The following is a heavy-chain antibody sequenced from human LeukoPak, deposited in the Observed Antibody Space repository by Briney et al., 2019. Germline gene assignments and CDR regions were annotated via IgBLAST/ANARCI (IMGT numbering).Heavy chain of an antibody. V-gene: IGHV3-23*01. CDR3: AKVDLGYYDFWSGYDFDF. D-gene: IGHD3-3*01. J-gene: IGHJ4*02. CDR2: LSGSGGST. Sequence: PGGSLSLSCAACGFTFSSYAMSWVRQAPGKGLEWVSALSGSGGSTYYADSVKGRFTISRDNSKNTLYLQMNSLRAEDTAVYYCAKVDLGYYDFWSGYDFDFWGQGTLVTVSS. CDR1: GFTFSSYA.